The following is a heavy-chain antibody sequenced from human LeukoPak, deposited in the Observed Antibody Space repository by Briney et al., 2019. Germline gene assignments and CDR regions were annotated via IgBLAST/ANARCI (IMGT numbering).Heavy chain of an antibody. CDR3: AKEDCSSTSCYTGFDY. D-gene: IGHD2-2*02. CDR2: IRGSGGST. CDR1: GFTFSSYA. J-gene: IGHJ4*02. V-gene: IGHV3-23*01. Sequence: PRGSLRLSCAASGFTFSSYAMSWVRQAPGKGLEWVSAIRGSGGSTYYADSVKGRFTISRDNSKNTLYLQMNSLRAEDTAVYYCAKEDCSSTSCYTGFDYWGQGTLVTVSS.